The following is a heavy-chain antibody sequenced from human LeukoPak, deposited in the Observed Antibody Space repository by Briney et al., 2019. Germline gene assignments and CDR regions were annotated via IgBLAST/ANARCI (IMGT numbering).Heavy chain of an antibody. J-gene: IGHJ1*01. CDR3: ATKTTVTTSRAEYFQH. V-gene: IGHV1-69*05. CDR2: IIPIFGTA. Sequence: SVKVSCKASGYTFTSYGISWVRQAPGQGLEWMGRIIPIFGTANYAQKFQGRVTITTDESTSTAYMELSSLRSEDTAVYYCATKTTVTTSRAEYFQHWGQGTLVTVSS. D-gene: IGHD4-17*01. CDR1: GYTFTSYG.